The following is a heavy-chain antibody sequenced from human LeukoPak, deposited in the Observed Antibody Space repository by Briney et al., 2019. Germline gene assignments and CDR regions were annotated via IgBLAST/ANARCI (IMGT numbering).Heavy chain of an antibody. CDR2: IYYSGTT. J-gene: IGHJ4*02. CDR1: GGSISSGGYY. V-gene: IGHV4-31*03. D-gene: IGHD1-26*01. Sequence: PSETLFLTCTVSGGSISSGGYYWSWIRQHPGKGLEWIGYIYYSGTTYYNPSPKSRVTISIDKSKNQFSLKLSSVTAADTAVYYCARLIVGTSTRFDYWGQGTLVTVSS. CDR3: ARLIVGTSTRFDY.